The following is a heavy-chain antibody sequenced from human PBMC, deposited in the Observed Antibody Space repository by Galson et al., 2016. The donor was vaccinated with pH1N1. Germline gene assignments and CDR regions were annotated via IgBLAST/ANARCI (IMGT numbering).Heavy chain of an antibody. V-gene: IGHV3-23*01. J-gene: IGHJ4*02. CDR3: AKVPRHGFNAYGVDY. CDR1: GFTFNKYA. CDR2: ISGSGRDT. Sequence: SLRLSCAASGFTFNKYAMTWVRQAPGKGLEWVSAISGSGRDTYYADSVKGRFTISRDNSKDTVYLQMNSLTVEDTAIYYCAKVPRHGFNAYGVDYWGQGNLVTVSS. D-gene: IGHD5-12*01.